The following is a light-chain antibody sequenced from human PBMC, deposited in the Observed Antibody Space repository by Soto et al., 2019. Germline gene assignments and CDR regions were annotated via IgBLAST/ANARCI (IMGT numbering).Light chain of an antibody. J-gene: IGLJ1*01. CDR1: SSDVGGYNY. Sequence: QSALTQPRSVSGSPGQSVTISCTGTSSDVGGYNYVSWYQQHPGKAPKLMIYDVSQRPSGVPDRFSGSKSGNTASLTISGLQAEDEADYYCCSYAGSYTYVFETGTKLTVL. V-gene: IGLV2-11*01. CDR2: DVS. CDR3: CSYAGSYTYV.